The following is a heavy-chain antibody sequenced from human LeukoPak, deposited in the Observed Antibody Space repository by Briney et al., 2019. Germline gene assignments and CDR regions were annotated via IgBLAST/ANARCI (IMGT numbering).Heavy chain of an antibody. CDR1: GGSNSSSSYY. CDR3: ACQIHYYDSSGYYYEDY. Sequence: TSETLSLTCTVSGGSNSSSSYYWGWIRQPPGKGLEWIGSIYYSGSTYYNPSLKSRVTISVDTSKNQFSLKLSSVTAADTAVYYCACQIHYYDSSGYYYEDYWGQGTLVTVSS. V-gene: IGHV4-39*07. J-gene: IGHJ4*02. D-gene: IGHD3-22*01. CDR2: IYYSGST.